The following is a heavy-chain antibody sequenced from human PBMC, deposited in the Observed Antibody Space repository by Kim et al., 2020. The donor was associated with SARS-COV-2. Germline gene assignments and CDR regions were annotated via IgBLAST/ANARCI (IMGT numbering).Heavy chain of an antibody. D-gene: IGHD3-3*01. V-gene: IGHV3-21*01. J-gene: IGHJ6*02. CDR1: GFTFSSYS. Sequence: GGSLRLSCAASGFTFSSYSMNWVRQAPGKGLEWVSSISSSSSYIYYADSVKGRFTISRDNAKNSLYLQMNSLRAEDTAVYYCARGQIYYDFWSGPSPYGMDVWGQRTTVTVSS. CDR3: ARGQIYYDFWSGPSPYGMDV. CDR2: ISSSSSYI.